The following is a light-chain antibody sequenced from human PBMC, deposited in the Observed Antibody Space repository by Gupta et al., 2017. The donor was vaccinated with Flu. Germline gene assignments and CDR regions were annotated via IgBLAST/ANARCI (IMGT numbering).Light chain of an antibody. CDR3: AAWDDALSGWV. V-gene: IGLV1-47*01. J-gene: IGLJ3*02. Sequence: QSVLTQAPSASGTPGQRVTISCSGSSSNIGSNYAYWYQHLPGTAPKLLIFKNYERPSGVPDRFSGSKSTTSVSLAISGLRSEDEADYYCAAWDDALSGWVFGGGTKVTVL. CDR2: KNY. CDR1: SSNIGSNY.